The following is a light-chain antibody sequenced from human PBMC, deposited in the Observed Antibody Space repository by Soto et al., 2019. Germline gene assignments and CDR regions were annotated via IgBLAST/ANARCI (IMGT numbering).Light chain of an antibody. J-gene: IGKJ5*01. CDR3: QRYDSNPFT. CDR1: QGISNY. CDR2: AAS. Sequence: DIQMTQSPSSLSASVVYRVTITCRAGQGISNYLAWYQQKPGKVPKLLMYAASTLQSGVPSRFSGSGSGTDFALTVTSLQPEDVATYYCQRYDSNPFTFGQGTRLEIK. V-gene: IGKV1-27*01.